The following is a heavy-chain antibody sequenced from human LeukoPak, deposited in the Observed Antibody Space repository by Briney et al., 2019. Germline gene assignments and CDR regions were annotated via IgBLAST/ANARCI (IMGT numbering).Heavy chain of an antibody. J-gene: IGHJ4*02. Sequence: ASVKVSCKASGYTFTGYYMHWVRQAPGQGLEWMGWINPNSGGTNYAQKFQGWVTMTRDTSISTAYMELSRLRSDDTAVYYCARGDYYDSSGYRYYFDYWGQGTLVTVSS. CDR3: ARGDYYDSSGYRYYFDY. D-gene: IGHD3-22*01. CDR1: GYTFTGYY. CDR2: INPNSGGT. V-gene: IGHV1-2*04.